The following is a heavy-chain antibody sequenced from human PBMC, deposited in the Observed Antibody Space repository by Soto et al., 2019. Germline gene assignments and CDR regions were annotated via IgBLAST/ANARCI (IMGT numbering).Heavy chain of an antibody. V-gene: IGHV3-21*04. CDR2: ISSSSTNT. CDR3: AKDPLVPPPGYDY. J-gene: IGHJ4*02. CDR1: GFTFSSYN. Sequence: GGSLRLSCAASGFTFSSYNMNWVRQAPGKGLEWVSSISSSSTNTYYADSVKGRFTISRDNSKNTLYLQMNSLRAEDTAVYYCAKDPLVPPPGYDYWGQGTLVTVSS. D-gene: IGHD3-10*01.